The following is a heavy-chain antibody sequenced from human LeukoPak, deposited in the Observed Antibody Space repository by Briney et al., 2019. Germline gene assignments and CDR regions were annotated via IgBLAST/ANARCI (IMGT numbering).Heavy chain of an antibody. CDR1: GYTFTSYD. Sequence: GASVKVSCKASGYTFTSYDINWVRQATGQGLEWMGWMNPNSGSTGYAQKFQGRATITRNTSISTAYMELSSLRSEDTAVYYCARGFYCSSTSCYYWFDPWGQGTLVTVSS. V-gene: IGHV1-8*03. J-gene: IGHJ5*02. CDR2: MNPNSGST. D-gene: IGHD2-2*01. CDR3: ARGFYCSSTSCYYWFDP.